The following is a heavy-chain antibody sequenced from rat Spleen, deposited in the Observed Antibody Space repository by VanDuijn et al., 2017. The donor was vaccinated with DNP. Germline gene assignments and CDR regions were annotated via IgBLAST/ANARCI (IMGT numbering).Heavy chain of an antibody. CDR1: GFTFSDYY. V-gene: IGHV5-20*01. J-gene: IGHJ2*01. CDR3: TKDAFDY. CDR2: IFYDGIST. Sequence: EVQLVESGGGLVRPGRSLKLSCAASGFTFSDYYMAWVRQAPTKGLEWVATIFYDGISTYYGDSVKGRFTISRDNGKSTLYLQMESLRSEDTATYYCTKDAFDYWGQGVMVTVSS.